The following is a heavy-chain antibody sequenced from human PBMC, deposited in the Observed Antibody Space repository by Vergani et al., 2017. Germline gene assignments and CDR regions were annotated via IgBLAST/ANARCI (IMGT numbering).Heavy chain of an antibody. D-gene: IGHD3-16*01. J-gene: IGHJ2*01. CDR2: IYNSGNG. Sequence: QMQLQESGPGLVKASETLSLTCTVSGDSIISSSYYWGWIRQPPGKGLEWIGSIYNSGNGDSSSSLKSRVTISADTSKNQFSLRLTSVTAADTAVYYCASGKYYSDSTSHFRGRYFDVWGRGTLVTFPS. CDR1: GDSIISSSYY. V-gene: IGHV4-39*01. CDR3: ASGKYYSDSTSHFRGRYFDV.